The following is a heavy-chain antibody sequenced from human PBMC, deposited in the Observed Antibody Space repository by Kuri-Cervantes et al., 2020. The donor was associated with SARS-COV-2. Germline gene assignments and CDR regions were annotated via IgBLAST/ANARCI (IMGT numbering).Heavy chain of an antibody. V-gene: IGHV3-66*01. CDR1: GFTFSSYW. CDR2: IYSGGST. D-gene: IGHD2-2*01. J-gene: IGHJ6*02. Sequence: GGSLRLSCAASGFTFSSYWMHWVRQAPGKGLEWVSVIYSGGSTYYADSVKGRFTISRDNAKNSLYLQMNSLRAEDTAVYYCARDEASDDPPKYYYYGMDVWGQGTTVTVSS. CDR3: ARDEASDDPPKYYYYGMDV.